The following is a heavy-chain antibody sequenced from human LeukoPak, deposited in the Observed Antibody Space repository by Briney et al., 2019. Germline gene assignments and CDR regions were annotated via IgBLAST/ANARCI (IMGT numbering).Heavy chain of an antibody. CDR3: AMDSQGELSLFGLDY. D-gene: IGHD3-16*02. V-gene: IGHV7-4-1*02. Sequence: ASVKVSCKASGYTFTSYAMNWVRQATGQGLEWMGWINTNTGNPTYAQGFTGRFVFSLDTSVSTAYLQISSLKAEDTAVYYCAMDSQGELSLFGLDYWGQGTLVTVSS. CDR1: GYTFTSYA. J-gene: IGHJ4*02. CDR2: INTNTGNP.